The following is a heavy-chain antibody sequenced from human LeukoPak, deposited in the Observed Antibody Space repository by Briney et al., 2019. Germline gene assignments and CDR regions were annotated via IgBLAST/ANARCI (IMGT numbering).Heavy chain of an antibody. J-gene: IGHJ4*02. V-gene: IGHV4-34*01. Sequence: KPSETLSLTCAVSGGSFSGYYWTWIRQPPGKGLEWIGEINHSGSTNYNPSLKSRVTISVDTSKNQFSLKLSSVTAADTAVYYCASYSSSWYPRFDYWGQGTLVTVSS. D-gene: IGHD6-13*01. CDR1: GGSFSGYY. CDR3: ASYSSSWYPRFDY. CDR2: INHSGST.